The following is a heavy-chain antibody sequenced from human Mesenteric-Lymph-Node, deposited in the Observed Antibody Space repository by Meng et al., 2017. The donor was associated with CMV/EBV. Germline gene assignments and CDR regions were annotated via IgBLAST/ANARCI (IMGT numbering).Heavy chain of an antibody. CDR1: GFIFDEYV. V-gene: IGHV3-43D*03. Sequence: GESLKISCAASGFIFDEYVMYWVRQGPGKSLEWVSLITWDGGTTHYADSVKGRFTISRDNAKNSLFLQMNNLRAEDTALYYCAKDLRDYYDSSGAFDCWGQGTLVTVSS. D-gene: IGHD3-22*01. CDR2: ITWDGGTT. CDR3: AKDLRDYYDSSGAFDC. J-gene: IGHJ4*02.